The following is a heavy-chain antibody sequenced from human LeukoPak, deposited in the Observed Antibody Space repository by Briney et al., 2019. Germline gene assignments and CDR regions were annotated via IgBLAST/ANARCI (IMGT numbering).Heavy chain of an antibody. CDR2: INAGNGNT. Sequence: ASVKVSCKAFGYTFTNYAMHWVRQAPGQRLEWMGWINAGNGNTKYSQKFQGRVTITRDTSASTAYMELSSLRSEDTALYYCARAPGWYVEYFQHWGQGTLVTVSS. CDR3: ARAPGWYVEYFQH. CDR1: GYTFTNYA. V-gene: IGHV1-3*01. D-gene: IGHD6-19*01. J-gene: IGHJ1*01.